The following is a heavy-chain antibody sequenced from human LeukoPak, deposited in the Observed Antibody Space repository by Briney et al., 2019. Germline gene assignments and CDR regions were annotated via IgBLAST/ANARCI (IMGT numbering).Heavy chain of an antibody. J-gene: IGHJ4*02. D-gene: IGHD3-22*01. Sequence: SETLSLTCAVYGGSFSGYYWSWIRQPPGKGLEWIGEINHSGSTNYNPSLKSRVTISVDTSKNQFSLKLSSVTAADTAVYYRARGALTYYYDSSGYYFDYWGQGTLVTVSS. CDR2: INHSGST. CDR1: GGSFSGYY. V-gene: IGHV4-34*01. CDR3: ARGALTYYYDSSGYYFDY.